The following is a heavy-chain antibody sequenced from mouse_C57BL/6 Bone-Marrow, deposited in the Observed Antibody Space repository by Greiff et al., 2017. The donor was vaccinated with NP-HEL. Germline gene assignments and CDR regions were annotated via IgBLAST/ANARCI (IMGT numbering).Heavy chain of an antibody. D-gene: IGHD2-4*01. CDR1: GFTFSSYA. V-gene: IGHV5-9-1*02. CDR3: TRDLYYDYAVYYAMDY. CDR2: ISSGGDYI. Sequence: EVKVVESGEGLVKPGGSLKLSCAASGFTFSSYAMSWVRQTPEKRLEWVAYISSGGDYIYYADTVKGRFTISRDNARNTLYLQMSSLKSEDTAMYYCTRDLYYDYAVYYAMDYWGQGTSVTVSS. J-gene: IGHJ4*01.